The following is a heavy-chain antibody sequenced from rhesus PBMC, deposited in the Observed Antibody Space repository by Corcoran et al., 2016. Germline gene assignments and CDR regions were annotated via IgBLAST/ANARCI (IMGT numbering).Heavy chain of an antibody. Sequence: QVQLQESGPGVVKPSETLSLTCAVSGGSISDSYRWSWIRQPPGKGLEWIGYIYGSSTSTNYNPSLKSRVTISKDPSKNQFSLKLSSVTAADTAVYYCAIGYSGSSFDYWGQGVLVTVSS. J-gene: IGHJ4*01. V-gene: IGHV4S10*01. CDR1: GGSISDSYR. D-gene: IGHD6-25*01. CDR2: IYGSSTST. CDR3: AIGYSGSSFDY.